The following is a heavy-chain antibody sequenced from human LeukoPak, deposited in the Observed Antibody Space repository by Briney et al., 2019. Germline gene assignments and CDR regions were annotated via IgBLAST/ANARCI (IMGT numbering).Heavy chain of an antibody. CDR2: ISAYNGNT. CDR3: ARDGRGPYGDQLRDFDY. V-gene: IGHV1-18*01. Sequence: ASVKVSCKASGYTFTSYGISWVRQAPGQGLEWMGWISAYNGNTNYAQKLQGRVTMTTDTSTSTAYMELRSLRSDDTAVYYCARDGRGPYGDQLRDFDYWGQGTLVTVSS. J-gene: IGHJ4*02. CDR1: GYTFTSYG. D-gene: IGHD4-17*01.